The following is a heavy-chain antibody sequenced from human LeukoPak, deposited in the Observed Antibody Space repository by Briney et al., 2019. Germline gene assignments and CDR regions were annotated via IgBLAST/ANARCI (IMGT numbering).Heavy chain of an antibody. D-gene: IGHD5-12*01. CDR2: ISYDGSNK. CDR1: GFTFSSYG. Sequence: GGSLRLSCAASGFTFSSYGMHWVRQAPGKGLEWVAVISYDGSNKYYADSVKGRFTISRDNSKNTLYLQMNSLRAEDTAVYYCARGDSGYAPTGYYGMDVWGRGTTVTVSS. CDR3: ARGDSGYAPTGYYGMDV. J-gene: IGHJ6*02. V-gene: IGHV3-30*03.